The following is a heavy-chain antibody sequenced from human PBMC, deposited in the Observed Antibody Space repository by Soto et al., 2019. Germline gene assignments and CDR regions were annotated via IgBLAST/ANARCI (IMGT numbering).Heavy chain of an antibody. Sequence: QAQLVESGGALVKPGGSLRLSCAASGFTFNDYYMSWIRQAPGKGLEWVSYISGTGNTIYYADAVKGRFTISRDNAKNSLYLQMNSLGAEDTAVYYCARDEMDQLLSHLFYYYMDIWGRGTTVTVSS. J-gene: IGHJ6*03. CDR2: ISGTGNTI. CDR3: ARDEMDQLLSHLFYYYMDI. V-gene: IGHV3-11*01. D-gene: IGHD2-2*01. CDR1: GFTFNDYY.